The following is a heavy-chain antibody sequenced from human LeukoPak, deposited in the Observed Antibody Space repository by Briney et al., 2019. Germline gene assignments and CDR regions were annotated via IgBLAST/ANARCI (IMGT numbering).Heavy chain of an antibody. D-gene: IGHD3-22*01. Sequence: GGSLRLSCAASGFTVSSNYMSWVRQAPGKGLEWVSVIYSGGSTYYADSVKGRFTISRDNSKNTLYLQMNSLRAEDTAVYFCAKRGAVSMIVVELLDYWGQGTLVTVSS. J-gene: IGHJ4*02. CDR1: GFTVSSNY. CDR2: IYSGGST. V-gene: IGHV3-66*01. CDR3: AKRGAVSMIVVELLDY.